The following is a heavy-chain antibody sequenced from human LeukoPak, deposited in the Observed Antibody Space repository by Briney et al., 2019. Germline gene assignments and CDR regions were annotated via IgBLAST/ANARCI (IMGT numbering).Heavy chain of an antibody. CDR3: ARGPDLGGDY. D-gene: IGHD2-15*01. V-gene: IGHV4-30-4*08. Sequence: SETLSLTCSVSGGSIISGDYYWSWIGQPPGKGLEWIGNIYYNGGTYYNPSLKSRVTISLDTSKNQFSLKLRSVTAADTAVYYCARGPDLGGDYWGQGTVVTVSS. CDR1: GGSIISGDYY. CDR2: IYYNGGT. J-gene: IGHJ4*02.